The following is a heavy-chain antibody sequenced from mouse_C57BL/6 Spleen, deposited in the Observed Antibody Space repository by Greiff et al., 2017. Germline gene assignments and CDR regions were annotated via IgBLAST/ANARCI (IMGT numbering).Heavy chain of an antibody. Sequence: VQLQQSGAELVKPGASVKLSCKASGYTFTSYWMHWVKQRPGPGLEWIGMILPNSGSTNYNEKFKSKATLTVDKSSSTAYMQLSSLTSEDSAVYYCARENDGYRSWFAYWGQGTLVTVSA. D-gene: IGHD2-3*01. CDR2: ILPNSGST. J-gene: IGHJ3*01. V-gene: IGHV1-64*01. CDR3: ARENDGYRSWFAY. CDR1: GYTFTSYW.